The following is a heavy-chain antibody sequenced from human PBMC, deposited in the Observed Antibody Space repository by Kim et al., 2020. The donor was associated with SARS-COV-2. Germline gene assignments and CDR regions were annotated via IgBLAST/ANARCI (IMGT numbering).Heavy chain of an antibody. J-gene: IGHJ4*02. V-gene: IGHV4-59*01. Sequence: TYNPSLKRRAAISADTSTNQFSLRLSSVTAADTAVYYCAGVWFGELLSDYWGQGTLVTVSS. CDR3: AGVWFGELLSDY. D-gene: IGHD3-10*01.